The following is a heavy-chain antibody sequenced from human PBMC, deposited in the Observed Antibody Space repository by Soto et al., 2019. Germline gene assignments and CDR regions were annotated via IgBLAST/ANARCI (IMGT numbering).Heavy chain of an antibody. CDR2: IKNGGDDT. CDR1: GFTLSSYW. J-gene: IGHJ6*02. Sequence: PGGSLRLSCAASGFTLSSYWMYWVRQTPGKGLVWVARIKNGGDDTSYAESVKGRFTISRGNAKNTLYLQMSSLRSEDTAVYYCVRFSGLDVWGQGTTVTVSS. V-gene: IGHV3-74*01. CDR3: VRFSGLDV.